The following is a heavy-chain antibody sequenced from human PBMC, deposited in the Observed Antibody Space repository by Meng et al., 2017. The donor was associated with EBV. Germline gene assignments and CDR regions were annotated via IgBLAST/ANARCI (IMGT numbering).Heavy chain of an antibody. D-gene: IGHD3-10*01. CDR3: ASESGRGYTPDY. CDR1: GDPFSYDA. V-gene: IGHV1-69*01. Sequence: GQLGRSGGEVRKPGSSVKGSCKTSGDPFSYDAISWVRHAPGQGLEWLGGFLPRLGAPNYAQKFHGRVKITAGESTSTHYMDLSSLRSEDTAIYYCASESGRGYTPDYWGQGTLVTVSS. J-gene: IGHJ4*02. CDR2: FLPRLGAP.